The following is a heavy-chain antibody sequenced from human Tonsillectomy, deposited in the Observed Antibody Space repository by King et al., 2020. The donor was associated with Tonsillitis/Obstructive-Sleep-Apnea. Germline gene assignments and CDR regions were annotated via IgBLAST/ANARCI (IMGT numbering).Heavy chain of an antibody. J-gene: IGHJ4*02. CDR1: GFTFSSYS. CDR3: ARWLGYCSGGSCFPFDY. CDR2: ISSSSNYI. V-gene: IGHV3-21*01. Sequence: VQLVESGGGLVKPGGSLRLSCAASGFTFSSYSMNWVRQAPGKGLEWVSSISSSSNYIYYADSVQGRFTISRDNAKNSLYLQMNSLRAEDTAVYYCARWLGYCSGGSCFPFDYWGQGTLVTVSS. D-gene: IGHD2-15*01.